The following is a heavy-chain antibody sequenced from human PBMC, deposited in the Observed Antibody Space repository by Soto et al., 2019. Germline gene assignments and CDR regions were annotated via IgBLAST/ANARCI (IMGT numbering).Heavy chain of an antibody. J-gene: IGHJ4*02. D-gene: IGHD4-17*01. Sequence: PSETLSLTCSVSGGSIRSFSWSWIRQPPGRGLEWIGYIYNSGSTNYNPSLKSRATISVDTSKNQFSLKLSSVTAADTAVYYCARAPVLYGDFDYWGQGTLVTVSS. V-gene: IGHV4-59*01. CDR2: IYNSGST. CDR1: GGSIRSFS. CDR3: ARAPVLYGDFDY.